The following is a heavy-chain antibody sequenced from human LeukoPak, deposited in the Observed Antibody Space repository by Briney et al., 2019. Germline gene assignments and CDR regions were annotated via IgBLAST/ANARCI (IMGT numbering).Heavy chain of an antibody. J-gene: IGHJ6*02. CDR1: GFTFSSYA. V-gene: IGHV3-30-3*01. CDR2: ISYDGSNK. Sequence: GGSLRLSCAASGFTFSSYAMHWVRQAPGKGPEWVAVISYDGSNKYYADSVKGRFTISRDNSKNTLYLQMNSLRAEDTAVYYCARDGLIRFLEWFSDYYYYGMDVWGQGTTVTVSS. CDR3: ARDGLIRFLEWFSDYYYYGMDV. D-gene: IGHD3-3*01.